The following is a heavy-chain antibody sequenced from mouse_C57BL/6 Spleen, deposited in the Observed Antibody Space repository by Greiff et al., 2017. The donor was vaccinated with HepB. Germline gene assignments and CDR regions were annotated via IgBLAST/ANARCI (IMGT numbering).Heavy chain of an antibody. Sequence: VKLQQPGAELVKPGASVKVSCKASGYTFTSYWMHWVKQRPGQGLEWIGRIHPSDSDTNYNQKFKGKATLTVDKSSSTAYMQLSSLTSEDSAVYYCANYYGSSAFAYWGQGTLVTVSA. CDR2: IHPSDSDT. CDR1: GYTFTSYW. CDR3: ANYYGSSAFAY. V-gene: IGHV1-74*01. D-gene: IGHD1-1*01. J-gene: IGHJ3*01.